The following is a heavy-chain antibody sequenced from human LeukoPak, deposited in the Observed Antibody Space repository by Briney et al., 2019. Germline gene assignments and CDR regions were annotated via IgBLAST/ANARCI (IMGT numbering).Heavy chain of an antibody. CDR2: ISAYNGNT. Sequence: ASVKVSCEASGYTFTSYGISWVRLAPGQGLEWMGWISAYNGNTNYAQKLQGRVTMTTDTSTSTAYMELRSLRSDDTAVYYCARDPGSQDAFDIWGQGTMVTVSS. CDR3: ARDPGSQDAFDI. J-gene: IGHJ3*02. V-gene: IGHV1-18*01. D-gene: IGHD3-10*01. CDR1: GYTFTSYG.